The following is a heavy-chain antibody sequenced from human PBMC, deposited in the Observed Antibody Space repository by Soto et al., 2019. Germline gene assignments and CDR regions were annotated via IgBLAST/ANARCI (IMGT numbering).Heavy chain of an antibody. V-gene: IGHV4-59*01. J-gene: IGHJ4*02. D-gene: IGHD3-10*01. CDR3: ARHFYPLHSGSHYFDL. CDR2: IYYSGST. CDR1: GGSISSYY. Sequence: SETLSLTCTVSGGSISSYYWSWIRQPPGKGLEWIGYIYYSGSTNYNPSLKSRVTISVDTSKNQFSLKLSSVTAADTAIYYCARHFYPLHSGSHYFDLWGQGTLVTVSS.